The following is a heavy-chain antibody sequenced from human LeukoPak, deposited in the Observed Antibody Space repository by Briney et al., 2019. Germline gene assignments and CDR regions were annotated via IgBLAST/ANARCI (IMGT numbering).Heavy chain of an antibody. CDR2: IKPHDGST. CDR3: ARNNVGSSGWTGLGF. D-gene: IGHD6-19*01. Sequence: GASVKVSCRTFGDTFTSQYIQWVRQAPGQGLEWMGLIKPHDGSTFYAQSLQGRVTLTRDTSTSTVYMDLSSLRPEDTAIYFCARNNVGSSGWTGLGFWGQGTLVTVSS. J-gene: IGHJ4*02. CDR1: GDTFTSQY. V-gene: IGHV1-46*04.